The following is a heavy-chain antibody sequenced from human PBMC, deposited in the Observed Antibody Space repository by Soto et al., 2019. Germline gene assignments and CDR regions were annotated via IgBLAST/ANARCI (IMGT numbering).Heavy chain of an antibody. J-gene: IGHJ4*02. CDR1: GFSLTTGRVG. V-gene: IGHV2-5*01. CDR3: THRLVGSGQGY. CDR2: IHWNDDN. Sequence: QITLEETGPTLVKPTQTLTLTCTFSGFSLTTGRVGVGWIRQPPGKALAWLAVIHWNDDNHYSPSLKSRLTIPKDTSKNQVVLTLTNMDPVDTATYYCTHRLVGSGQGYWGQGTLVTVSS. D-gene: IGHD2-15*01.